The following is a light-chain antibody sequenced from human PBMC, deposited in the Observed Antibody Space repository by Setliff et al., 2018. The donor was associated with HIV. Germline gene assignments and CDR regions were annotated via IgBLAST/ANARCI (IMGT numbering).Light chain of an antibody. Sequence: QSALTQPASVSGFPGQSITISCTGISSDVGSYNYVSWYQQHPGEVPKLMIYDVNNRPSGVPDRFSGSKSGNTASLTISGLQAEDEADYYCTSYTSSSTWVFGGGTQRTVL. CDR3: TSYTSSSTWV. CDR2: DVN. V-gene: IGLV2-14*03. J-gene: IGLJ3*02. CDR1: SSDVGSYNY.